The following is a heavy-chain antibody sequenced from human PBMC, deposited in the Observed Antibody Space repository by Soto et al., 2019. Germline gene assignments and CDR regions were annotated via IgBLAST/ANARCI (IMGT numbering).Heavy chain of an antibody. D-gene: IGHD3-10*01. J-gene: IGHJ4*02. Sequence: QVQLVQSGPEVKKPGASVTVSCKTSGYTFTDHGIDWVRQAPGQGLEWVGWVSSYNGNTNYAYNLKDRVIMTTDASTSTAYMELRGLRSDDPAVYYCAREVEGSYSPADFWGQGTPVTVSS. V-gene: IGHV1-18*01. CDR1: GYTFTDHG. CDR3: AREVEGSYSPADF. CDR2: VSSYNGNT.